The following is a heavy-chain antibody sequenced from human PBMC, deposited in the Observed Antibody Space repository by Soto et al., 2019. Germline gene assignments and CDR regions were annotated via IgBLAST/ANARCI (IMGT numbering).Heavy chain of an antibody. V-gene: IGHV3-11*01. CDR2: ISGGGDVT. CDR3: SRDPRLVDY. D-gene: IGHD1-26*01. CDR1: GFIFSNYY. Sequence: GSLRLSCAASGFIFSNYYMTWIRQAPGKGPEWISYISGGGDVTAYAHSVKGRFTISRDNTKRSLYLQMDSLTVEDTAVYYCSRDPRLVDYWGQGTLVTVSS. J-gene: IGHJ4*02.